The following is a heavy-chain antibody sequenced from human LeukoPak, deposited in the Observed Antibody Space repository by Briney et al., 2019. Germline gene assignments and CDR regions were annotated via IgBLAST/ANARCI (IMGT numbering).Heavy chain of an antibody. D-gene: IGHD3-10*01. J-gene: IGHJ4*02. CDR1: GFPFSTYA. CDR2: IRGSDGST. CDR3: AKNSDYYGSGSYYNPFDY. Sequence: GGSLRLSCAASGFPFSTYAMSWVRQAPGKGLEWVSSIRGSDGSTYYADSVKGRFTISRDNSKNTLYLQMNSLRAEDTAVYYCAKNSDYYGSGSYYNPFDYWGQGTLVTVSS. V-gene: IGHV3-23*01.